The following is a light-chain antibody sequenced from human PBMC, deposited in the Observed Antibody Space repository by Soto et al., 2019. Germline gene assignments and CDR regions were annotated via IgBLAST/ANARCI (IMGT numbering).Light chain of an antibody. CDR2: EVT. J-gene: IGLJ2*01. CDR3: SSYISTSTLVV. CDR1: SSDVVGYNY. Sequence: QSALTQPASVSGSPGQSITISCTGTSSDVVGYNYVSWYQQHPGKAPKLMIYEVTNRPSGVSNRFSGSKSGNTASLTISGLRAEDEADYYCSSYISTSTLVVFGGGTKLTVL. V-gene: IGLV2-14*01.